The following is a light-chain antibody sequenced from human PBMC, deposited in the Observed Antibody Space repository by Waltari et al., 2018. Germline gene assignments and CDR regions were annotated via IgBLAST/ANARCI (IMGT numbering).Light chain of an antibody. CDR2: GAS. CDR3: QQYNNWPPHT. CDR1: QSVSSN. V-gene: IGKV3-15*01. J-gene: IGKJ4*01. Sequence: EIVMTQSPATLSVSPGERATISCRASQSVSSNLAWYQQKPGKAPRLLIYGASTRATGIPVRFSGSGSGTEFTLTISSLQSEDFAVYFCQQYNNWPPHTFGGGTKVEIK.